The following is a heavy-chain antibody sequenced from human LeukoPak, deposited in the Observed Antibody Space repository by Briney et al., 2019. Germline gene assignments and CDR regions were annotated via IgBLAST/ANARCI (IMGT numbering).Heavy chain of an antibody. Sequence: ASVKVSCKASGYTFTSYGISWVRQAPGQGLEWMGWISAYNGNTNYAQKLQGRVTMATDTSTSTAYMELRSLRSDDTAVYYCATSSSGWYEGDYWGQGTLVTVSS. J-gene: IGHJ4*02. CDR3: ATSSSGWYEGDY. V-gene: IGHV1-18*01. CDR2: ISAYNGNT. D-gene: IGHD6-19*01. CDR1: GYTFTSYG.